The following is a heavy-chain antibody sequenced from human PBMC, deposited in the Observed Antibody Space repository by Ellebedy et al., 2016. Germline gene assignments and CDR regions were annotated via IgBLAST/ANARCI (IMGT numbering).Heavy chain of an antibody. Sequence: GGSLRLXCAASGFTFSGSAMHWVRQASGKGLEWVGRIRSKANSYATAYAASVKGRFTISRDDSKNTAYLQMNSLKTEDTAVYYCTRHAAPYDSQGYYYYYMDVWGKGTTVTVSS. V-gene: IGHV3-73*01. CDR1: GFTFSGSA. CDR3: TRHAAPYDSQGYYYYYMDV. D-gene: IGHD3-3*01. CDR2: IRSKANSYAT. J-gene: IGHJ6*03.